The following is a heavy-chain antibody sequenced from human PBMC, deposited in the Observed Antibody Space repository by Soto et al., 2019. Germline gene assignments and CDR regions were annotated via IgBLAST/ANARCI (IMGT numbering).Heavy chain of an antibody. CDR2: ISGSGDST. CDR3: AKGGLYLSSWYEGY. J-gene: IGHJ4*02. V-gene: IGHV3-23*01. CDR1: GFTFSNYA. Sequence: PVGSLRLSCAASGFTFSNYAMSWVRQAPGKGLEWVSSISGSGDSTYNADSVKGRFTISRDNSKNTLYLQMNSLRAEDTAVYYCAKGGLYLSSWYEGYWGQGTLVTV. D-gene: IGHD6-13*01.